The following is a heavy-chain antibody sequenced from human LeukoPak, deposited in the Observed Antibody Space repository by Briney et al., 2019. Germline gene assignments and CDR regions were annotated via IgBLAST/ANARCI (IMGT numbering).Heavy chain of an antibody. CDR3: TRDPPHP. Sequence: GGSLRLSCTTSGIPFGDYAMSWVRQTPGKGLEWLGFIRTKANRGTAEYAASVKGRFTISRDDSKSIAYLQMNSLKIEDTAVYYCTRDPPHPWGQGTLVTVSS. CDR1: GIPFGDYA. J-gene: IGHJ5*02. CDR2: IRTKANRGTA. V-gene: IGHV3-49*04.